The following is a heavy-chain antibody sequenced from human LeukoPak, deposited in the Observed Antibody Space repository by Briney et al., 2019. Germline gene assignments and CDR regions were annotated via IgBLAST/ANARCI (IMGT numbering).Heavy chain of an antibody. CDR1: GFAFSHYV. V-gene: IGHV3-30-3*01. D-gene: IGHD3-10*01. CDR3: ARDSVAGLLWFGELTY. Sequence: GGSLRLSCAASGFAFSHYVMHWVRQAPGKGLEWVAVISYDGSNKYYADSVKGQFTISRDNSKNTVYLQMNSLRAEDTAAYYCARDSVAGLLWFGELTYWGQGTLVTVSS. CDR2: ISYDGSNK. J-gene: IGHJ4*02.